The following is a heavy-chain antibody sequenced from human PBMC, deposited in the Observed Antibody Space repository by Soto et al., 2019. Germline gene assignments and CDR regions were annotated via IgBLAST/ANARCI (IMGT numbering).Heavy chain of an antibody. J-gene: IGHJ3*02. V-gene: IGHV3-23*01. CDR1: GSTFTDFT. CDR2: ISGDGLST. CDR3: ARRPDAFDI. Sequence: PGGSLRLSCAGSGSTFTDFTMTWVRQAPGKGLEWASAISGDGLSTYYAGSVKGRFTISRDNSKTTLYLQMNSLRAEGTAVYYCARRPDAFDIWGRGTMVTVSS.